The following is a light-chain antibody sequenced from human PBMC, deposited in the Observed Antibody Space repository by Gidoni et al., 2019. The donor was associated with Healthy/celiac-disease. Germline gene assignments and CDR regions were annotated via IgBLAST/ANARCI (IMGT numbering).Light chain of an antibody. V-gene: IGKV3-15*01. CDR1: QSVSSN. J-gene: IGKJ4*01. CDR3: QQYNNWPALT. CDR2: GAS. Sequence: LLPQSPATLSVSPGERATLSCRASQSVSSNLAWYQQKPGQAPRLLIYGASTRATGIPARFSGSGSGTEFTLTISSLQSEDFAVYYCQQYNNWPALTFGGGTKVEIK.